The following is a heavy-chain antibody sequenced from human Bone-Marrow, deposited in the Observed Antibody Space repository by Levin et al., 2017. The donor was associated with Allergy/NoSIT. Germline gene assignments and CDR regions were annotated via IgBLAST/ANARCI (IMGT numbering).Heavy chain of an antibody. V-gene: IGHV3-73*01. CDR1: GFLFSASA. Sequence: GGSLRLSCAGSGFLFSASAMHWVRQASGKGLEWIGRVRSKANGYATAYAASVKGRFTISRDDSKNTVYLQMNSLKIEDTAVYYCTRLADRGISPDNWGQGTLVIVSS. CDR3: TRLADRGISPDN. CDR2: VRSKANGYAT. J-gene: IGHJ4*02. D-gene: IGHD2-15*01.